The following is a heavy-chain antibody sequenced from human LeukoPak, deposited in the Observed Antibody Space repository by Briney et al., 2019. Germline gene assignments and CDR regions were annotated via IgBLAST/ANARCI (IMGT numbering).Heavy chain of an antibody. V-gene: IGHV3-7*01. CDR2: IKQDGSEK. Sequence: GGSLRLSCAASGFTFSSYWMSWVRQAPGKGLEWVANIKQDGSEKYYVDSVKGRFTISRDNAKNSLYLQMNSLRAEDTAVYYCARDKIVVVVAADLERHYYYYYGMDVWGQGTTVTVSS. CDR1: GFTFSSYW. J-gene: IGHJ6*02. CDR3: ARDKIVVVVAADLERHYYYYYGMDV. D-gene: IGHD2-15*01.